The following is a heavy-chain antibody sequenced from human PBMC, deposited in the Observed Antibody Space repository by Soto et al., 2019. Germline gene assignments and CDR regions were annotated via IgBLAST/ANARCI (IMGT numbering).Heavy chain of an antibody. D-gene: IGHD3-22*01. CDR1: GFTFSTFV. CDR3: AKSSLTYSYDYSGYWSLDD. V-gene: IGHV3-23*01. J-gene: IGHJ4*02. CDR2: ISGRGDSA. Sequence: GGSLRLACAASGFTFSTFVMSWVRQAPGKGPEWVSGISGRGDSAYYIDSVKGRFTISRDNSKNTLYLQMNSLRAEDTAVYYCAKSSLTYSYDYSGYWSLDDWGQRTLVTVSS.